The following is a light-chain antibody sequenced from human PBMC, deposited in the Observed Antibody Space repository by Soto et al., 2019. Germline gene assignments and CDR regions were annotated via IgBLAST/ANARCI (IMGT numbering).Light chain of an antibody. J-gene: IGKJ2*01. V-gene: IGKV1-33*01. Sequence: DIQMTQSPSSLSASVGDRVIITCQASQDISNYLNWYQQKPGKAPELLIYDASNLETGVPSRFSGSGSGTDFTFTISSLQPDDFATYYCQHVVNRPYTFGQGTKLDIK. CDR3: QHVVNRPYT. CDR2: DAS. CDR1: QDISNY.